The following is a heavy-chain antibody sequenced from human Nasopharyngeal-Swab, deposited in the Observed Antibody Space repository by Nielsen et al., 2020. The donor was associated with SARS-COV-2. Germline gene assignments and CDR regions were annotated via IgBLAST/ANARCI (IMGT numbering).Heavy chain of an antibody. CDR2: ISYDGSNK. CDR3: ASTPIDSSGYYYAFHY. V-gene: IGHV3-30-3*01. CDR1: GFTFSRYT. D-gene: IGHD3-22*01. J-gene: IGHJ4*02. Sequence: GGSLTLSCAASGFTFSRYTMHWVRQPPGKGLEWVAVISYDGSNKYYADSVKGRFTISRDISKNTLYLQMNSLRAEDTAVFYCASTPIDSSGYYYAFHYWGRGTLVTVSS.